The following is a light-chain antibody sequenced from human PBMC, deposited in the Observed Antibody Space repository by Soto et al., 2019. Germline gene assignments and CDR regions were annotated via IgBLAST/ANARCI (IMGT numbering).Light chain of an antibody. Sequence: EMVMTQSPATLSVSPGERVTLSCRASESVHRNLAWYQQKPGQGPSLLIYYASTRATGIPDRFTGSGSGTEFTLTISSLQSEDFGVYNCQRYSNWPPTFGPGTKVEI. J-gene: IGKJ3*01. CDR3: QRYSNWPPT. V-gene: IGKV3-15*01. CDR1: ESVHRN. CDR2: YAS.